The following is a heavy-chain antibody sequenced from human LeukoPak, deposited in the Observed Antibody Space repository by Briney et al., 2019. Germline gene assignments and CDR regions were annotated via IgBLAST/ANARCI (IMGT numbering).Heavy chain of an antibody. D-gene: IGHD4-11*01. V-gene: IGHV3-33*01. CDR2: IWYDGSKK. J-gene: IGHJ6*02. Sequence: GGSLRLSCAASGSMFGNYGMHWVRQAPGQGLEWVALIWYDGSKKYYADSVKGRFTVSRDNSENTLYLQMNSLRADDTAVYYCARGLQPPVLYGMDVWGQGTTVTVSS. CDR1: GSMFGNYG. CDR3: ARGLQPPVLYGMDV.